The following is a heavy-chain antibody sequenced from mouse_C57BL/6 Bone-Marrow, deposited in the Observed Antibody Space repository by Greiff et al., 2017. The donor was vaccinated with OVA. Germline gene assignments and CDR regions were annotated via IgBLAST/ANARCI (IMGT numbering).Heavy chain of an antibody. CDR1: GYSITSGYY. D-gene: IGHD2-5*01. J-gene: IGHJ4*01. Sequence: EVKVEESGPGLVEPSQSLSLTCSVTGYSITSGYYWNWIRQFPGNKLEWMGYISYDGSNNYNPSLKNRISITRDTSKNQFFLKLNSVTTEDTATYYCARNAYYSNYDYYAMDYWGQGTSVTVSS. CDR2: ISYDGSN. CDR3: ARNAYYSNYDYYAMDY. V-gene: IGHV3-6*01.